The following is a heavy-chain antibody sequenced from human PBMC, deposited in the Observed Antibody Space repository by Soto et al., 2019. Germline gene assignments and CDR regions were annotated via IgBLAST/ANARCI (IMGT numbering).Heavy chain of an antibody. CDR1: GFTFNMFA. V-gene: IGHV3-48*01. J-gene: IGHJ4*02. Sequence: GGSLRLSCVASGFTFNMFAINWVRQTPDKGLEWLSYISRSSSVIYYADSVKGRFITSRDNAKNSVYLQMNSPRAEDTAVYYCAREGEWGGRFYSDYWGQGTLVTVSS. D-gene: IGHD3-16*01. CDR2: ISRSSSVI. CDR3: AREGEWGGRFYSDY.